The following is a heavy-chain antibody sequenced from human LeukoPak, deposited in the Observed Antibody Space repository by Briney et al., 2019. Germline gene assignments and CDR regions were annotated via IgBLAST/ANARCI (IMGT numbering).Heavy chain of an antibody. D-gene: IGHD5-12*01. CDR3: AVQTIVANTKGDAFDI. CDR1: GYTFTAYY. CDR2: INCNSAGT. Sequence: ASVKVSCKASGYTFTAYYIHWVRQAPGQGLVWVGRINCNSAGTNYAQKFRGRVTITRDTSISTVYMELSSLRSDDTAVYYCAVQTIVANTKGDAFDIWGQGTTVIVSS. V-gene: IGHV1-2*06. J-gene: IGHJ3*02.